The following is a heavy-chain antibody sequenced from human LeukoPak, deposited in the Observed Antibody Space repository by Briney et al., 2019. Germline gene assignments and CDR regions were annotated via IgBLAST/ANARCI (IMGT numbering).Heavy chain of an antibody. Sequence: MSSQTLSLTCTVSGSSISSGGYYWSWIRQHPGKGLEWIGYIYYSGSTYYNPSLKSRVTISVDTSKNQFSLKLSSVTAADTAVYYCARSEAVVTGSFDYWGQGTLVTVSS. CDR2: IYYSGST. CDR1: GSSISSGGYY. J-gene: IGHJ4*02. D-gene: IGHD4-23*01. CDR3: ARSEAVVTGSFDY. V-gene: IGHV4-31*03.